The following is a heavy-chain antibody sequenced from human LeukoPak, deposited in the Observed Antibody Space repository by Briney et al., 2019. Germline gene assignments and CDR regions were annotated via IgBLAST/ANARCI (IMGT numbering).Heavy chain of an antibody. CDR2: IKQDGSEK. J-gene: IGHJ4*02. D-gene: IGHD3-3*01. V-gene: IGHV3-7*01. Sequence: GGSLRLSCAASGFSFTYSWTAWVRQTPEKGLEWVANIKQDGSEKYYLDSVKGRFTISRDNSKNTLYLQMNSLRAEDTAVYYCAKDFGPITISADYWGQGTLVTVSS. CDR3: AKDFGPITISADY. CDR1: GFSFTYSW.